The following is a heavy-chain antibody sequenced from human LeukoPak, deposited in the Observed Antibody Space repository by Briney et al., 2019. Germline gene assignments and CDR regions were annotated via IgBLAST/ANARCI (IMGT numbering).Heavy chain of an antibody. CDR1: GFTFDDYA. CDR3: ARGHYELWY. J-gene: IGHJ1*01. Sequence: GGSLRLSCAASGFTFDDYAMHWVRQAPGKGVEWVSYISSSSSYTDYADSVKGRFTISRDDAKNSLYLQMNSLRAEDTAVYYCARGHYELWYWGQGTLVTVSS. D-gene: IGHD3-16*01. CDR2: ISSSSSYT. V-gene: IGHV3-11*06.